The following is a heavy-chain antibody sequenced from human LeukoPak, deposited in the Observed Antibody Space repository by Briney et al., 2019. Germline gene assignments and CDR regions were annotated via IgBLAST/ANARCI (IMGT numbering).Heavy chain of an antibody. V-gene: IGHV1-18*01. J-gene: IGHJ4*02. Sequence: ASVKVSCKATVYTFTSYGSSSLRQAPGQGLEWMGWISAYNGNTNYAQKLQGRVTMTTDTSTSTSYMGLSSATADDTAVYYCTNEFPVGGVVDYWGQGTLVTVSS. CDR3: TNEFPVGGVVDY. CDR1: VYTFTSYG. CDR2: ISAYNGNT. D-gene: IGHD3-10*01.